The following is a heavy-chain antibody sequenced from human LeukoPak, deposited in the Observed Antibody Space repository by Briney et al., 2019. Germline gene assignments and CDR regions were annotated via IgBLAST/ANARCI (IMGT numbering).Heavy chain of an antibody. CDR2: ISSSSSTI. J-gene: IGHJ4*02. D-gene: IGHD3-3*01. CDR1: GFTFSSYS. CDR3: ARTQGADITIFGVVPPPPDY. V-gene: IGHV3-48*01. Sequence: GGYLRLSCAASGFTFSSYSMNWVRQAPVKGLEWVSYISSSSSTIYYVDSVKGRFTISRDNAKNSLYLQMNSLRAEDTAVYYCARTQGADITIFGVVPPPPDYWGQGTLVTVSS.